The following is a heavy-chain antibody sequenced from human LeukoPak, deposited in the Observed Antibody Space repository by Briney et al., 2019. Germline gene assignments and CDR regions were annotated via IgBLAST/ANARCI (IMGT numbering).Heavy chain of an antibody. Sequence: ASVKVSCKASGYTFTGYYMHWVRQAPGQGLEWMGIINPSGGSTSYAQKFQGRVTMTRDMSTSTVYMELSSLRSEDTAVYYCARDVRMLTIFGVVRPDAFDIWGQGTMVTVSS. J-gene: IGHJ3*02. V-gene: IGHV1-46*01. D-gene: IGHD3-3*01. CDR2: INPSGGST. CDR1: GYTFTGYY. CDR3: ARDVRMLTIFGVVRPDAFDI.